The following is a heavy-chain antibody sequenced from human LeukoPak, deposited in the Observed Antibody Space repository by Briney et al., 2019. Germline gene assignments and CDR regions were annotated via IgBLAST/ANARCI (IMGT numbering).Heavy chain of an antibody. CDR3: ARGWGSGTKGWFDP. J-gene: IGHJ5*02. D-gene: IGHD3-10*01. CDR1: GYTFTGYY. CDR2: INPNSGGT. Sequence: ASVKVSCKASGYTFTGYYMHWVRQAPGQGLEWMGWINPNSGGTNYAQKFQGRVTMTRDTSISTAYMELSRLRSDDTAVYYCARGWGSGTKGWFDPWGQGTLVTISS. V-gene: IGHV1-2*02.